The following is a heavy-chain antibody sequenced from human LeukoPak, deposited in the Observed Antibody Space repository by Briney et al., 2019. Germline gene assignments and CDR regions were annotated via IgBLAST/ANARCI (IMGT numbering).Heavy chain of an antibody. V-gene: IGHV4-59*01. D-gene: IGHD1-14*01. CDR3: AREGTAGTNLNWFDP. CDR2: ISYRGGT. J-gene: IGHJ5*02. Sequence: SESLSLTCTVSGGSISSYYWSWIRQRPGEGLGCIGYISYRGGTNFNPSLKSRVTISVDTSKHQFSLKLSSVTAADTAVYYCAREGTAGTNLNWFDPWGQGTLVTVSS. CDR1: GGSISSYY.